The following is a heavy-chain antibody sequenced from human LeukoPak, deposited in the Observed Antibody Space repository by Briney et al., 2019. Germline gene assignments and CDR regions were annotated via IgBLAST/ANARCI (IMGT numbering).Heavy chain of an antibody. CDR1: GFTFNTNA. V-gene: IGHV3-23*01. J-gene: IGHJ4*02. Sequence: GGSLRLSCAASGFTFNTNAMTWVRQAPGKGLEWVSAISGSGGTTYYADSVKGRFTISRDNSKNTVFLQMDSLRADDTAVYYCAKDQGYWGQGPLVTVSS. CDR3: AKDQGY. CDR2: ISGSGGTT.